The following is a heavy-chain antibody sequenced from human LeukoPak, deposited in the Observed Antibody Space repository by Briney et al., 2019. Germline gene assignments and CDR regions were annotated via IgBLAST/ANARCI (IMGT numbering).Heavy chain of an antibody. Sequence: GGSLRLSCAASGFTFSSYSMSWVRQAPGKGLEWISYISSSSTTIYYADSVKGRFTISRDNVKNSLYLQMNSLRDDDTAVYYCARGRSRVDYFDYWGQGTLVTVSS. V-gene: IGHV3-48*02. D-gene: IGHD2-15*01. J-gene: IGHJ4*02. CDR1: GFTFSSYS. CDR2: ISSSSTTI. CDR3: ARGRSRVDYFDY.